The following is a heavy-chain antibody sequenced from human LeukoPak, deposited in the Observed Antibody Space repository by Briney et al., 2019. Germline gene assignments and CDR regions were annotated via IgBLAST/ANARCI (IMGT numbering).Heavy chain of an antibody. D-gene: IGHD4-17*01. Sequence: SETLSLTCTVSGGSISSYYWSWIRQPPGKGLEWIGYISYSGSTNYNPSLKSRVSVDTSKNQFSLKLSSVTAADTAVYHCARGANHGDSGLDVFDIWGQGTMVTVSS. CDR2: ISYSGST. V-gene: IGHV4-59*01. J-gene: IGHJ3*02. CDR3: ARGANHGDSGLDVFDI. CDR1: GGSISSYY.